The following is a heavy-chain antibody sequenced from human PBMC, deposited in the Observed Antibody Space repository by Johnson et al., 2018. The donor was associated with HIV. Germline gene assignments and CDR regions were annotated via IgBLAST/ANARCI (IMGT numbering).Heavy chain of an antibody. Sequence: VQLVESGGGVVRPGGSLGLSCAASGFTFDEYAMHWVRQATGKGLEWVSAIGTAGDTYYPGSVKGRFTISRENAKNSLYLQMNSLRAEDTAVYYCARGPGGFGAFDIWGQGTMVTVSS. D-gene: IGHD2-8*02. CDR3: ARGPGGFGAFDI. CDR1: GFTFDEYA. J-gene: IGHJ3*02. CDR2: IGTAGDT. V-gene: IGHV3-13*01.